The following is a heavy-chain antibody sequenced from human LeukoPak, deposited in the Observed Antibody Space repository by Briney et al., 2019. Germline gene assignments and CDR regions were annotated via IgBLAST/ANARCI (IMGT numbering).Heavy chain of an antibody. J-gene: IGHJ5*02. V-gene: IGHV3-23*01. D-gene: IGHD6-13*01. CDR2: ISGSGGST. CDR3: AKTGGAAAGNYDA. CDR1: GFTFSSYA. Sequence: GGSLRPSCAASGFTFSSYAMSRVRQAPGKGLEWVSAISGSGGSTYYTDSVKGRFTISRDNSKNTLYLQMNSLRAEDTAVYYCAKTGGAAAGNYDAWGQGTLVTVSS.